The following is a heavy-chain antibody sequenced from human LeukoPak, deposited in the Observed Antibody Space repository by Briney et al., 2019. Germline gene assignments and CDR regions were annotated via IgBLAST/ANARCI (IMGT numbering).Heavy chain of an antibody. V-gene: IGHV1-18*01. CDR3: TTGTITMIRGTIFYYYGLDV. CDR2: ISGYNGNT. D-gene: IGHD3-10*01. J-gene: IGHJ6*02. Sequence: ASVKVSCKASGYTFKSYGINWVRQAPGQGLEWVGWISGYNGNTNYAPKSQGRLTLTTDTSTNTAHMELRSLRSDDTAVYYCTTGTITMIRGTIFYYYGLDVWGQGTTVTVSS. CDR1: GYTFKSYG.